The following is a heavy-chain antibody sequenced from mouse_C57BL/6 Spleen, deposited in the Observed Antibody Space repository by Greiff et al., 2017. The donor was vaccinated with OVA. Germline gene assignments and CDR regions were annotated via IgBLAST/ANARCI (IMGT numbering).Heavy chain of an antibody. CDR2: IHPNSGST. Sequence: QVQLQQPGAELVKPGASVKLSCKASGYTFTSYWMHWVKQRPGQGLEWIGMIHPNSGSTNYNEKFKSKATLTVDKSSSTAYMQLSSLTSEDSAVYYCARDYYGSSYVPYAMDYWGQGTSVTVSS. CDR1: GYTFTSYW. V-gene: IGHV1-64*01. J-gene: IGHJ4*01. D-gene: IGHD1-1*01. CDR3: ARDYYGSSYVPYAMDY.